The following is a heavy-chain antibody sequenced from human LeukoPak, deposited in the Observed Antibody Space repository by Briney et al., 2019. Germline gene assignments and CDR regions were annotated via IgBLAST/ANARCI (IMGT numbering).Heavy chain of an antibody. V-gene: IGHV5-51*01. CDR2: IYPGDSDT. Sequence: GESLKISCEGSGYTFTSYWIAWVRQMPGKGLEWMGIIYPGDSDTRYSPSFQGQVTISADKSISTAYLQWSSLMASDTAMYYCARRDILTGYYPTDAFDIWGQGTMVTVSS. J-gene: IGHJ3*02. D-gene: IGHD3-9*01. CDR1: GYTFTSYW. CDR3: ARRDILTGYYPTDAFDI.